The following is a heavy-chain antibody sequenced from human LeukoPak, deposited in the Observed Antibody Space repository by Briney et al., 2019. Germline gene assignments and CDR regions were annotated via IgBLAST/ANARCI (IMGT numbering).Heavy chain of an antibody. J-gene: IGHJ4*02. CDR2: INYSGST. CDR1: GGSISNYY. V-gene: IGHV4-59*08. CDR3: ARQAAANSIDY. D-gene: IGHD2-2*01. Sequence: SETLSLTCTVSGGSISNYYWSWVRQPPGKGLEWIGYINYSGSTTYNPSLKSRVTISVDTSKNQFSLKLTSATAADTAVYYCARQAAANSIDYWGQGTVVTVSS.